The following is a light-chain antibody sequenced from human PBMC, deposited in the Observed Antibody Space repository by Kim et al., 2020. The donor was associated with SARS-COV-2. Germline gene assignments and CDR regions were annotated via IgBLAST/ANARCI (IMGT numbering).Light chain of an antibody. CDR1: NIGIKS. CDR3: QVWDTNSDHWV. V-gene: IGLV3-21*04. J-gene: IGLJ3*02. Sequence: SYVLTQPPSVSVAPGKTARINCEGDNIGIKSVHWYQQRPGQAPVLVIFYNSDRPSRIPERFSGSNSGNTATMIISRVEAGDEADYYCQVWDTNSDHWVFGGGTQLTVL. CDR2: YNS.